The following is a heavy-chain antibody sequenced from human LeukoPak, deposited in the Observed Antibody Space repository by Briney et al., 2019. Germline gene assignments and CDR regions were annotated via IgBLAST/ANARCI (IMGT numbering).Heavy chain of an antibody. Sequence: PGGSLRLSCAASGFTFSSYSMNWVRQAPGKGLEWVSSISSSSSYIYYADSVKGRLTISRDNAKNSLYLQMNSLRAEDTAVYYCARDIMDSSGYYGVHYWGQGTLVTVSS. CDR2: ISSSSSYI. J-gene: IGHJ4*02. D-gene: IGHD3-22*01. CDR3: ARDIMDSSGYYGVHY. V-gene: IGHV3-21*01. CDR1: GFTFSSYS.